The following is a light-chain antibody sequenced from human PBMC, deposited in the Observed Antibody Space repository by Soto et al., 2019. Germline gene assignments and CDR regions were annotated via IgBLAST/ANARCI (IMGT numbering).Light chain of an antibody. CDR1: QSVDGY. V-gene: IGKV3-11*01. Sequence: VWARSPVTLYVSLGESATLSCRASQSVDGYLAWYQQKPGQAPRLLIYGASNGATGIPARFSGSGSGTDFTLTISSLEPEDFAVYYCQQRSNWPRGTFGQGTRLEIK. CDR2: GAS. CDR3: QQRSNWPRGT. J-gene: IGKJ5*01.